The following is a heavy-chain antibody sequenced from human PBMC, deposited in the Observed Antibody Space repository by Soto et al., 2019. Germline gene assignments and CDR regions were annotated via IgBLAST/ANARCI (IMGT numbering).Heavy chain of an antibody. J-gene: IGHJ4*02. CDR1: GSTFNSYD. CDR3: TRRAVTTVD. V-gene: IGHV1-8*01. D-gene: IGHD4-17*01. CDR2: MNPNSGNT. Sequence: QVQLVQSGAEVKKPGASMKVSCKASGSTFNSYDINWVRQATGQGFEWMGWMNPNSGNTGYAQKFRGRVTMTRNTSITTAYMELSTLRSEDTAVYYCTRRAVTTVDWGQGTLVTVSS.